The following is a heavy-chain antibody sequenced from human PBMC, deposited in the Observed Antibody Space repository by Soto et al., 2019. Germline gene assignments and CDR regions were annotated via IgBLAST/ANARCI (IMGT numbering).Heavy chain of an antibody. CDR3: VSWLSAHFDY. CDR2: IDNSGTRT. V-gene: IGHV3-23*05. D-gene: IGHD6-19*01. Sequence: EVQLLESGGRLVQPGPSLRLSCAASPVGFSGLGMSWVRQAPGKGLEWVSTIDNSGTRTHYADSVKGRFTISRDTSKYTLDLQMDYLRAEDTALYHCVSWLSAHFDYWSRGTLVTVSS. CDR1: PVGFSGLG. J-gene: IGHJ4*02.